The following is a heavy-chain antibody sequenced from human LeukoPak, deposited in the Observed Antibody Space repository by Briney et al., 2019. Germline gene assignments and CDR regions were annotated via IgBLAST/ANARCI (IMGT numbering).Heavy chain of an antibody. CDR2: ISSGGTKT. Sequence: GGSLRLSCATSGFTFNNYAMSWVRQAPGKGLEWVSSISSGGTKTYYADSVKGRFTVSRDTSKNTLYLQMNNLGVEDTALYYCAKASLDLRDYFDYWGQGALVTVSS. J-gene: IGHJ4*02. D-gene: IGHD4-17*01. CDR3: AKASLDLRDYFDY. CDR1: GFTFNNYA. V-gene: IGHV3-23*03.